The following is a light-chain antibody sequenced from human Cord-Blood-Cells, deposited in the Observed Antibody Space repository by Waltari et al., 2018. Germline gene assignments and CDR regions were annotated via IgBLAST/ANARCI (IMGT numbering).Light chain of an antibody. J-gene: IGLJ1*01. CDR2: DVS. CDR3: CSYAGSYGYV. CDR1: SRDVGGYNY. Sequence: QSALTQPRSVSGSPGPSVTISCTGTSRDVGGYNYVSWYHQHPGKAPKLMIYDVSKRPSGVPDRFSGSKSGNTASLTISGLQAEDEADYYCCSYAGSYGYVFGTGTKVTVL. V-gene: IGLV2-11*01.